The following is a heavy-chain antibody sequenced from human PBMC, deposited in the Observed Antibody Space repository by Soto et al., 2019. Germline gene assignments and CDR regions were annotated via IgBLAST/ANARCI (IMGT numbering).Heavy chain of an antibody. J-gene: IGHJ3*02. D-gene: IGHD3-22*01. CDR2: IDPSDSYT. CDR3: ARSSLGVEVNYYDSSGYGDI. Sequence: EVQLVQSGAEVKKPGESLRISCKGSGYSFTSYWISWVRQMPGKGLEWMGRIDPSDSYTNYSPSFQGHVTISADKSISTAYLQWSSLKASDTAMYYCARSSLGVEVNYYDSSGYGDIWGQGTMVTVSS. CDR1: GYSFTSYW. V-gene: IGHV5-10-1*03.